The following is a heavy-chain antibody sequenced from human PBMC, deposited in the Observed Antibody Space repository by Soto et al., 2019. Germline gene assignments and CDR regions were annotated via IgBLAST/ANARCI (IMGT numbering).Heavy chain of an antibody. D-gene: IGHD7-27*01. J-gene: IGHJ4*02. CDR3: ARGPSGDKVDS. Sequence: QVQLQESGPGLVKPSQTLSLTCTVSGGSISTVDYWWSWIRQSPDMGLEWIGHIYDGGRTYNNPSRESRGTMSVDTSKSQRSLTLSSVSAADTAVYYCARGPSGDKVDSWGQGTLVTVSS. V-gene: IGHV4-30-4*01. CDR1: GGSISTVDYW. CDR2: IYDGGRT.